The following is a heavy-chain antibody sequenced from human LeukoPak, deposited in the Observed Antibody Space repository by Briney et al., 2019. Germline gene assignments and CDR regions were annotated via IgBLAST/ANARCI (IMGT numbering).Heavy chain of an antibody. D-gene: IGHD2-15*01. CDR1: GGSINSSSYY. CDR3: ARTGDVVVVAAKPNYYFDY. J-gene: IGHJ4*02. V-gene: IGHV4-39*01. CDR2: IFYSGNS. Sequence: SETLSLTCTVSGGSINSSSYYWGWIRQPPGKGLEWIGSIFYSGNSYDNPSLKSRVTISVDTSKNQFSLKLSSVTAADTAVYYCARTGDVVVVAAKPNYYFDYWGQGTLVTVSS.